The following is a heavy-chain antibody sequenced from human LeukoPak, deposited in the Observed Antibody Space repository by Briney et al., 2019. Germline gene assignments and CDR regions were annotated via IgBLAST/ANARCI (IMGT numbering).Heavy chain of an antibody. V-gene: IGHV4-34*01. J-gene: IGHJ4*02. D-gene: IGHD3-22*01. CDR3: ARGQGHYYDSSGYYLIGFDY. CDR2: INHSGST. CDR1: GGSFSGYY. Sequence: SETLSLTCAVYGGSFSGYYWSWNRQPPGKGLEWIGEINHSGSTNYNPSLKSQVTISVDTSKNQFSLKLSSVTAADTAVYYCARGQGHYYDSSGYYLIGFDYWGQGTLVTVSS.